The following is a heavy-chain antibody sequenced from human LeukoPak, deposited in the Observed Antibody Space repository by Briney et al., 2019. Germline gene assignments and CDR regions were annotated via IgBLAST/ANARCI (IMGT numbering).Heavy chain of an antibody. Sequence: GGSLRLSCAASGFPLSTYGMHWVRQAPGKGLEWVAVIWYDGSNTYYADSMKGRFTISRDNSKSTLHLQVDSLRAEDTAIYFCARGGFSIAVAAPDHWGQGTLVTVSS. CDR1: GFPLSTYG. CDR2: IWYDGSNT. CDR3: ARGGFSIAVAAPDH. J-gene: IGHJ4*02. D-gene: IGHD6-19*01. V-gene: IGHV3-33*01.